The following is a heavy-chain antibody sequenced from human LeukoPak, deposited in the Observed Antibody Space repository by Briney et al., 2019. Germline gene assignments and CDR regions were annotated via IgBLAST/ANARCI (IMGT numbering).Heavy chain of an antibody. CDR1: GVSISSGSNY. CDR2: IYSSGST. CDR3: ARSDGYGLVGI. Sequence: SETLSLTCSVSGVSISSGSNYWGWFRQPPVKTLEWIGSIYSSGSTYYNPSLKSRVIILIDTTKNHFSLNLSSVTAADTAVYYRARSDGYGLVGIWGQGTMVTVSS. J-gene: IGHJ3*02. D-gene: IGHD3-10*01. V-gene: IGHV4-39*07.